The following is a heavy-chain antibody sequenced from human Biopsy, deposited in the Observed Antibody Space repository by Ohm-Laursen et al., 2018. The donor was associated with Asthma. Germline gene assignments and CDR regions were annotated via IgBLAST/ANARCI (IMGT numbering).Heavy chain of an antibody. D-gene: IGHD3-10*01. Sequence: VSVKVSCKTSGYTFNSAGITWVRQAPGQGLEWMGWISVYNGNTKVAQKLQDRVSMITDTSTSTAYMELRSLRSDDTAVYFCARAVDYSHYYGIDVWGQGTTVTVS. CDR3: ARAVDYSHYYGIDV. CDR2: ISVYNGNT. J-gene: IGHJ6*02. CDR1: GYTFNSAG. V-gene: IGHV1-18*01.